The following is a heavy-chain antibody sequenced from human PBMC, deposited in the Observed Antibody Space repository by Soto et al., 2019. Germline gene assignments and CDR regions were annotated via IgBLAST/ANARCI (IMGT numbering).Heavy chain of an antibody. CDR2: IIPVFDTT. CDR1: GDTFTNYA. CDR3: ARVRSITVAGPFDY. V-gene: IGHV1-69*01. J-gene: IGHJ4*02. Sequence: QVELVQSGAEVKKPGSSVKVSCKASGDTFTNYAITWVRQAPGQGLEWMGGIIPVFDTTNFAQRFQDRVTFTADDSTNTAYMELSSLRSEDTAIYYCARVRSITVAGPFDYWGQGSLVTVSS. D-gene: IGHD6-19*01.